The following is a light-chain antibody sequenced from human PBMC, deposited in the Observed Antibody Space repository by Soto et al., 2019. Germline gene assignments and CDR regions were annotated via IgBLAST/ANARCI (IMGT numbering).Light chain of an antibody. CDR3: SSYTISSTYVV. CDR2: DVS. J-gene: IGLJ2*01. Sequence: QSVLTQPASVSGSPGQSITISCTGTSSDVGGYNYVSWYQQHPGKAPKLMIYDVSNRPSGVSNRFSGSKSGNTASLTISGLQAQDEADYYCSSYTISSTYVVLGGGTKVTVL. CDR1: SSDVGGYNY. V-gene: IGLV2-14*01.